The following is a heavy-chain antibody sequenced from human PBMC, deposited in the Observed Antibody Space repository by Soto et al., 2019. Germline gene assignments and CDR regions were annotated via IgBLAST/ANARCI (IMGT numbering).Heavy chain of an antibody. V-gene: IGHV1-69*13. J-gene: IGHJ5*02. Sequence: VASVKVSCKASGGTFSSYAISWVRQAPGQGLEWMGGIIPIFGTANYAQKFQGRVTITADESTSTAYMELSSLRSEDTAVYYCARLITGTMYWFDPWGQGTLVTVSS. CDR2: IIPIFGTA. D-gene: IGHD1-7*01. CDR3: ARLITGTMYWFDP. CDR1: GGTFSSYA.